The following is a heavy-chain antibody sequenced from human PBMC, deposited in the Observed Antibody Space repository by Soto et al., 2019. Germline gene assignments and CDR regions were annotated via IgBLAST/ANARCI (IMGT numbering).Heavy chain of an antibody. J-gene: IGHJ6*03. D-gene: IGHD3-3*01. V-gene: IGHV4-34*01. CDR2: INHSGST. Sequence: QVQLQQWGAGLLKPSETLSLTCAVYGGSFSGYYWGWIRQPPGMGLEWIGEINHSGSTKYNPSLTSRVSISVDTYKNQFSLKVNAVTAADTSLYYCVRAPAKYDFLSGYYSRYYYMDVWGKGTPVTVSS. CDR3: VRAPAKYDFLSGYYSRYYYMDV. CDR1: GGSFSGYY.